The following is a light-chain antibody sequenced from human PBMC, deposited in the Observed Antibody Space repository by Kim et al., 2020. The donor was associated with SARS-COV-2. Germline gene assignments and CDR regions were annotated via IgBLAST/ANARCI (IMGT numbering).Light chain of an antibody. V-gene: IGLV2-14*03. Sequence: GQSITISCTGTSSDVGGYKYVSWYRQHPDKRPKLIIFDVSNRPSGISDRFSGSKSDNTASLTISGLQAEDEADYYCSSYARGSIVIFGGGTQLTVL. CDR2: DVS. CDR3: SSYARGSIVI. J-gene: IGLJ2*01. CDR1: SSDVGGYKY.